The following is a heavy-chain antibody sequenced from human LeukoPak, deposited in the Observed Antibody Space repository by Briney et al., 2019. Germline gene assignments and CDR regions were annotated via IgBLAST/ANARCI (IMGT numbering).Heavy chain of an antibody. CDR1: GGSFSGYY. Sequence: LSLTCAVYGGSFSGYYWSWVRQAPGKGLEWVSAISGSGYSTYYADSVKGRFTISRDNAKNSLYLQMNSLRAEDTAVYYCARSGLPYYYGSGREGNWFDPWGQGTLVTVSS. CDR2: ISGSGYST. D-gene: IGHD3-10*01. V-gene: IGHV3-11*01. CDR3: ARSGLPYYYGSGREGNWFDP. J-gene: IGHJ5*02.